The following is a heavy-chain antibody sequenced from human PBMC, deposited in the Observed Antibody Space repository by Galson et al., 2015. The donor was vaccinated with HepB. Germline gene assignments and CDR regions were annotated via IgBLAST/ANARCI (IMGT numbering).Heavy chain of an antibody. J-gene: IGHJ4*02. CDR2: ISAYNGNT. Sequence: SVKVSCKASGYTFTSYGISWVRQAPGQGLEWMGWISAYNGNTNYAQKLQGRVTMTTDTSTSTAYMELRSLRSDDTAVYYCARDRIVVVSDHFDYWGQGTLVTVSS. D-gene: IGHD3-22*01. V-gene: IGHV1-18*01. CDR1: GYTFTSYG. CDR3: ARDRIVVVSDHFDY.